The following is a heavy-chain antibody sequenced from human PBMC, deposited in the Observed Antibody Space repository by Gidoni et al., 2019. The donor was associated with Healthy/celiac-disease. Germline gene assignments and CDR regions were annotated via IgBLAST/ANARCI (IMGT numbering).Heavy chain of an antibody. CDR2: IYYSGST. CDR3: ARAYYDSRGFHYYFDYGMDV. CDR1: GGSISSSSYY. V-gene: IGHV4-39*01. Sequence: QLQLQESGPGLVKPSETLSLTCTVSGGSISSSSYYWGWIRQPPGKGLEWIGSIYYSGSTYYNPSLKSRVTISVDTSKNQFSLKLSSVTAADTAVYYCARAYYDSRGFHYYFDYGMDVWGQGTTVTVSS. J-gene: IGHJ6*02. D-gene: IGHD3-22*01.